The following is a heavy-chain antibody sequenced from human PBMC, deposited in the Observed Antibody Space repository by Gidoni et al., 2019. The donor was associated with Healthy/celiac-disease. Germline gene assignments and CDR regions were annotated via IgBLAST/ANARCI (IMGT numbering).Heavy chain of an antibody. Sequence: EVQLVESGGGVVKPGGSLRLSCAASGFTSSSYSMNWVRQAPGKGLEWGSSSSSSSSYIYYADSVKSRFAISRDNAKNSLYLQMNSLRAEDTAVYYCARDNGYYYYGMDVWGQGTTVTVSS. D-gene: IGHD4-17*01. CDR3: ARDNGYYYYGMDV. V-gene: IGHV3-21*01. J-gene: IGHJ6*02. CDR2: SSSSSSYI. CDR1: GFTSSSYS.